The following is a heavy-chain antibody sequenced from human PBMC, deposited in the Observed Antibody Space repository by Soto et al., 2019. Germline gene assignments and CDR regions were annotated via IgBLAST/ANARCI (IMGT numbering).Heavy chain of an antibody. CDR3: AANYYGSGSFYPDYFAS. V-gene: IGHV3-23*01. D-gene: IGHD3-10*01. Sequence: PGGXLRLSCAAXXXTXSSXGXXXXXXXXXXXLEWLSGISGSGAGQYYADSVKGQFTISRDNSRNTLYLQMNSLRADDTAVYFCAANYYGSGSFYPDYFASWGQGALXTVS. J-gene: IGHJ4*02. CDR2: ISGSGAGQ. CDR1: XXTXSSXG.